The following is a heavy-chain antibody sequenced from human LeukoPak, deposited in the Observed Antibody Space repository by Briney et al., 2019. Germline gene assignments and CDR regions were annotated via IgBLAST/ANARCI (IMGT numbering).Heavy chain of an antibody. Sequence: GGSLRLSCAASGFTFDDYAMHWVRQAPGKGLEWVSGISWNSGSIGYADSVKGRFTISRDNSKNTLYLQMNSLRAEDTAVYYCAKDLYPHYYDSSGPLGDAFDIWGQGTMVTVSS. CDR2: ISWNSGSI. V-gene: IGHV3-9*01. D-gene: IGHD3-22*01. CDR1: GFTFDDYA. J-gene: IGHJ3*02. CDR3: AKDLYPHYYDSSGPLGDAFDI.